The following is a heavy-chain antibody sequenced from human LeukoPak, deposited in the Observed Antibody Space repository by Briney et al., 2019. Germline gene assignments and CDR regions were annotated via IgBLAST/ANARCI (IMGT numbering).Heavy chain of an antibody. D-gene: IGHD6-19*01. J-gene: IGHJ4*02. CDR1: GGSISNYY. V-gene: IGHV4-59*01. CDR3: ARDARPYSSGYYFDY. CDR2: IYYSGST. Sequence: SQTLSLTCTVSGGSISNYYWNWIRQPPGKGLEWIGYIYYSGSTNYNPSLKSRVTISVDTSKNQFSLKLSSMTAADTAVYYCARDARPYSSGYYFDYWGQGTLVTVSS.